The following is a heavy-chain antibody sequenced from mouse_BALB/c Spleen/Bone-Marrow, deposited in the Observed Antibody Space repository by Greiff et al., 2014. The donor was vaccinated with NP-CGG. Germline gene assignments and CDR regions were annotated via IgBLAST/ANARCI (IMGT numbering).Heavy chain of an antibody. J-gene: IGHJ2*01. CDR1: GYAFSNYW. Sequence: VQLQQSGADLVRPGSSVKISCKASGYAFSNYWMNWVKQRPGQGLEWIGQIYPGDSDTNYNGKFKGKATLTADKSSSTAYMQLSSLTSEDSAVYFCARCDGYSYYFDHWGQGTTLTVSS. D-gene: IGHD2-3*01. CDR3: ARCDGYSYYFDH. CDR2: IYPGDSDT. V-gene: IGHV1-80*01.